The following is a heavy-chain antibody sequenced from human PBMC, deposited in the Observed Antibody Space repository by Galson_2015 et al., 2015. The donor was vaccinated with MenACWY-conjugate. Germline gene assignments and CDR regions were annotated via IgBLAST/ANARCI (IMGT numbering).Heavy chain of an antibody. V-gene: IGHV3-30*18. CDR3: AKGQDSSSWYSYFDY. J-gene: IGHJ4*02. D-gene: IGHD6-13*01. Sequence: SLRLSCAASGFTFSSYGMHWVRQAPGKGLEWVAVISYDGSNKYCADSVKGRFTISRDNSKNTLYLQMNSLRTEDTAVYYCAKGQDSSSWYSYFDYWGQGTPVTVSS. CDR2: ISYDGSNK. CDR1: GFTFSSYG.